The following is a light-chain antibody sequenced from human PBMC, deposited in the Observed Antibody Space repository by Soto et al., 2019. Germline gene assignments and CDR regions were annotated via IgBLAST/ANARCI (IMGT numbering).Light chain of an antibody. CDR2: EVS. CDR3: CSYAGSSTHVV. V-gene: IGLV2-23*02. CDR1: SSDVGSYNL. J-gene: IGLJ2*01. Sequence: QSVLTQPDSVSGSPGQSITISCTGTSSDVGSYNLVAWYQQHPGKAPKLMIYEVSKRPSGVSNRFSGSKSGNTASLTISGLQAEDEADYYCCSYAGSSTHVVFGGGTKLTVL.